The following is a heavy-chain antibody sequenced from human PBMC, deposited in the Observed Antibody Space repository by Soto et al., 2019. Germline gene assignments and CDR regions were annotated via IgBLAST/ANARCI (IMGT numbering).Heavy chain of an antibody. J-gene: IGHJ6*02. CDR1: GYSFTGYW. V-gene: IGHV5-10-1*01. CDR2: IDPSDSYT. CDR3: ARQIAVAGNYYYYGMDV. Sequence: PGESLKISCKGSGYSFTGYWISWVRQMPGKGLEWMGRIDPSDSYTNYSPSFQGHVTISADKSISTAYLQWSSLKASDTAMYYCARQIAVAGNYYYYGMDVWGQGTTVTVSS. D-gene: IGHD6-19*01.